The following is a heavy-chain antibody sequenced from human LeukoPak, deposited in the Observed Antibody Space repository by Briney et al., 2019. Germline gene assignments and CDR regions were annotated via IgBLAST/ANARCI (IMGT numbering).Heavy chain of an antibody. CDR2: LSYDGSNK. Sequence: TGGSLRLSCAASGFTFSSYGMHWVRQAPGKGLEWVAVLSYDGSNKYYADSVKGRFTISRDNSKNTLYLQMNSLRAEDTAVYYCARVSPYCTNGVCYTPVGATEGMVDDAFDIWGQGTMVTVSS. J-gene: IGHJ3*02. D-gene: IGHD2-8*01. CDR1: GFTFSSYG. V-gene: IGHV3-30*03. CDR3: ARVSPYCTNGVCYTPVGATEGMVDDAFDI.